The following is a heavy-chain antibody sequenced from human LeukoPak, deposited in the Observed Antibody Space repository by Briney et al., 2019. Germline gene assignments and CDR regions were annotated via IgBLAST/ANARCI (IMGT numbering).Heavy chain of an antibody. CDR2: IRYDGNKK. Sequence: PGGSLRLSCAASGFTFSTYVMHWVRQAPGKGLEWVAFIRYDGNKKYYADSVRGRFTISRDNSKNTLYLQMNSLRAEDTAVYYCSEAHFGEDCYFRLYYMGVWGKGTTVTVSS. V-gene: IGHV3-30*02. CDR3: SEAHFGEDCYFRLYYMGV. D-gene: IGHD2-21*02. CDR1: GFTFSTYV. J-gene: IGHJ6*03.